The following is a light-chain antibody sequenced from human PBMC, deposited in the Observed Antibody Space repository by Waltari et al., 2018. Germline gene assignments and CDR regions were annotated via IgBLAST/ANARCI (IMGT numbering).Light chain of an antibody. J-gene: IGKJ1*01. Sequence: DIVMTQSPLSLPVTPGEPASIPCRSSQSLLHRNGYNYLDWYLQKPGQSPQLLIYLGSSRASGVPDRFSGSGSGTDFTLKISRVEAEDVGVYYCMQALQTPWTFGQGTKVEIK. CDR3: MQALQTPWT. CDR2: LGS. CDR1: QSLLHRNGYNY. V-gene: IGKV2-28*01.